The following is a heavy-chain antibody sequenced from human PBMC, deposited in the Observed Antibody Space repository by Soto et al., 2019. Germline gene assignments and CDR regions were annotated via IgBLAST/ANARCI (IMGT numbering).Heavy chain of an antibody. V-gene: IGHV3-7*01. CDR1: GFTFSSYW. CDR2: IKQDGTEK. CDR3: ATILNRAVAT. Sequence: EVQLVESGGGLVQPGGSLRLSCAASGFTFSSYWMSWVRQAPGRGLEWMGNIKQDGTEKDYVDSVKGRFTISRDNARNSVFLQMDSLRADDTAVYYCATILNRAVATWGEGTMVTVSS. J-gene: IGHJ3*01. D-gene: IGHD3-3*01.